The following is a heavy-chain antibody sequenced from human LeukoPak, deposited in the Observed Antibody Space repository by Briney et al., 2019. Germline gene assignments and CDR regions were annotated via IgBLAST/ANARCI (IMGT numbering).Heavy chain of an antibody. CDR2: MNPNSGNT. V-gene: IGHV1-8*01. Sequence: ASVTVSCKASGYTFTSYDINWVRQAPGQGLEWMGWMNPNSGNTGYAQKFQGRVPMTRNTSISTACMELSSLRSEDTAVYYCFLRAAADLRPRFDYWGQGTLVTVSS. CDR1: GYTFTSYD. CDR3: FLRAAADLRPRFDY. J-gene: IGHJ4*02. D-gene: IGHD6-13*01.